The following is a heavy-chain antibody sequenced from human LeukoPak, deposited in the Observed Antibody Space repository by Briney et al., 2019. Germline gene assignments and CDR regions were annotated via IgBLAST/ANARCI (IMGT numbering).Heavy chain of an antibody. CDR1: GYTFTGYY. Sequence: GASVEVPCKTSGYTFTGYYIHWVRQAPGQGLEWMGWINPNSGDTNYAQKFQGRVSMTGDTSISTAYMELSRLRSDDTAVYYCARRSDDYDSSAYYHWGQGTLVTVSS. J-gene: IGHJ4*02. CDR2: INPNSGDT. CDR3: ARRSDDYDSSAYYH. V-gene: IGHV1-2*02. D-gene: IGHD3-22*01.